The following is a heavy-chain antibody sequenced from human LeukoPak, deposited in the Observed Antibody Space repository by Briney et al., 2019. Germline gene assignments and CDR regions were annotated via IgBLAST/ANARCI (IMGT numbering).Heavy chain of an antibody. V-gene: IGHV6-1*01. J-gene: IGHJ5*02. CDR2: TYYRSKWYN. CDR3: ARDRIGEEIGP. Sequence: SQTLSLTCAISGDSVSINSATWIWIRPSPSNGLEWLGRTYYRSKWYNDYAVSVKSRITINPDTSKNQFSLQLNSVTPEDTAVYYCARDRIGEEIGPWGQGTLVTVSS. CDR1: GDSVSINSAT. D-gene: IGHD5-24*01.